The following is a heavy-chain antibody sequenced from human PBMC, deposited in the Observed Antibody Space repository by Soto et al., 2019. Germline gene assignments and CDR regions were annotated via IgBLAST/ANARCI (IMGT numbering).Heavy chain of an antibody. J-gene: IGHJ6*03. V-gene: IGHV1-18*04. CDR1: GYTFTNHG. CDR3: ARMVRGSKIDYYYYMDV. D-gene: IGHD3-10*01. CDR2: ISASNGDT. Sequence: QVELVQSGVEVKKPGASVKVSCKASGYTFTNHGLSWVRQAPGQGLEWMGWISASNGDTNYAQKFLGRVTVTTDTHTSTGYMELRSLKSVDTALYYCARMVRGSKIDYYYYMDVWGKGTTVIVSS.